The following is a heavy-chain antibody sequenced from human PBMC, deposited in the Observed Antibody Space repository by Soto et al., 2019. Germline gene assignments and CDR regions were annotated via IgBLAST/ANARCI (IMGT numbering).Heavy chain of an antibody. J-gene: IGHJ5*02. CDR2: IYDSEST. D-gene: IGHD3-10*01. Sequence: PSATLSLTCAVSGYSISSDYYWGWIRQPPGKWLEWIGTIYDSESTYYNPSLKSRVTISVDTSKNQFSLSLSSGTAADTAVYYCDRGGGYYYCPGFYYADRWVQGTLVTVS. V-gene: IGHV4-38-2*01. CDR1: GYSISSDYY. CDR3: DRGGGYYYCPGFYYADR.